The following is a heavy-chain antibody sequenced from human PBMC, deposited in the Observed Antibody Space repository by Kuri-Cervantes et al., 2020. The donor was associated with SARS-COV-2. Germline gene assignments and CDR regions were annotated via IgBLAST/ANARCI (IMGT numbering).Heavy chain of an antibody. D-gene: IGHD1-7*01. Sequence: LSLTCAASESTFSSYAMHWVRQAPGKGLEWVSVISGSGTGAYYADSVKGRFTISRDNSKNTLYLQMNSLRAEDTAVYFCAKDPTATTEYYYAMDVWGQGTTVTVSS. CDR3: AKDPTATTEYYYAMDV. CDR2: ISGSGTGA. V-gene: IGHV3-23*01. CDR1: ESTFSSYA. J-gene: IGHJ6*02.